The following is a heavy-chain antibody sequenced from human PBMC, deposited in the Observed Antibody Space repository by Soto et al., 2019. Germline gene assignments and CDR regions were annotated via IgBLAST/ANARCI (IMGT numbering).Heavy chain of an antibody. CDR3: ARDRADYWYFDL. V-gene: IGHV4-31*03. CDR1: GGSISSGGYY. Sequence: SETLSLTCTVSGGSISSGGYYWSWIRQHPGKGLEWIGYIYYSGSTYYNPSLKSRVTISVDTSKNQFSLKLSSVTAADTAVYYCARDRADYWYFDLWGRGTLVTVSS. CDR2: IYYSGST. J-gene: IGHJ2*01.